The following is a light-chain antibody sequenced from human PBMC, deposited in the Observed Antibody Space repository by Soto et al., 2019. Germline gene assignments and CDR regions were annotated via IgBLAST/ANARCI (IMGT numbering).Light chain of an antibody. CDR3: QQYGSSPFT. CDR1: QSVSSSY. Sequence: EIVLTQSPGTLSLSPGERATLSCRASQSVSSSYLAWYQQKPGQAPRPIIYGASTRATGIPDRFSGSGSGTDFTLTISRLEPEDFAVYYSQQYGSSPFTFGPGTKVDIK. V-gene: IGKV3-20*01. CDR2: GAS. J-gene: IGKJ3*01.